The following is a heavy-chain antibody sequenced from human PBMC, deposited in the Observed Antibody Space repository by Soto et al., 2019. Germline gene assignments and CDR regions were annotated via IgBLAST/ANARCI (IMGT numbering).Heavy chain of an antibody. CDR2: ISPYSGNT. D-gene: IGHD3-16*01. Sequence: QVQLVQSGDEVRKPGSSVKVSCKASGYIFVNYGIAWVRQAPGQGLEWMGWISPYSGNTHYASKVQGRLTMTTDTATSAVYMELGSLTSADTAVYNCAMVDNYVTPTPQHVWGQETTVTVSS. CDR3: AMVDNYVTPTPQHV. CDR1: GYIFVNYG. J-gene: IGHJ6*02. V-gene: IGHV1-18*01.